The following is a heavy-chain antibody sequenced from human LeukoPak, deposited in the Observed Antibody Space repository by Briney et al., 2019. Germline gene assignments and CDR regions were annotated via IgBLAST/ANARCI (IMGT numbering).Heavy chain of an antibody. Sequence: SETLSLTCAVYGGSFSDYFWNWIRQPPGKGLEWIGEINHGGGTRYNPSLKSRATISVDTSKKQFSLNLTSVTAADTAVYYCARGGTLFDYWSQGTLVTVSS. CDR1: GGSFSDYF. V-gene: IGHV4-34*01. CDR3: ARGGTLFDY. CDR2: INHGGGT. J-gene: IGHJ4*02.